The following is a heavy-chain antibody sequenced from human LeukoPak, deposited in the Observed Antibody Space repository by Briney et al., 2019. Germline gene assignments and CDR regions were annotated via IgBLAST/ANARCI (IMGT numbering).Heavy chain of an antibody. D-gene: IGHD3-22*01. CDR2: ISAYNSAYNGNT. CDR3: ARDLRLHTMIVTSALDY. Sequence: ASVKVSCKASGYTFINYGITWVRQAPGQGLEWMGWISAYNSAYNGNTHYAQKLQGRVTMTTDTSTNTGYMELRSLRSDDTAVYYCARDLRLHTMIVTSALDYWGQGTLVTVSS. V-gene: IGHV1-18*01. J-gene: IGHJ4*02. CDR1: GYTFINYG.